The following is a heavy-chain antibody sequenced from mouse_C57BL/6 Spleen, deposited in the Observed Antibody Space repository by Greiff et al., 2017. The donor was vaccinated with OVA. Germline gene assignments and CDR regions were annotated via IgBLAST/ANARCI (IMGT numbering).Heavy chain of an antibody. Sequence: VQLQQPGAELVKPGASVKLSCKASGYTFTSYWMQWVKQRPGQGLEWIGEIDPSDSYTNYNQKFKGKATLTVDTSSSTAYMQLSSLTSEDSAVDYCARGGTGTGAYWGQGTLVTVSA. J-gene: IGHJ3*01. CDR2: IDPSDSYT. CDR3: ARGGTGTGAY. D-gene: IGHD4-1*01. V-gene: IGHV1-50*01. CDR1: GYTFTSYW.